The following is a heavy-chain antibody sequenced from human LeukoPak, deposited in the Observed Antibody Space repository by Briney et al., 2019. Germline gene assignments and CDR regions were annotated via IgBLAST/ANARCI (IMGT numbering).Heavy chain of an antibody. J-gene: IGHJ3*02. Sequence: GGSLRLSCAASGFTVSSNYMSWVRQAPGKGLEWVSVIYSGGSTYYADSVKGRFTISRDNSKNTLYLQMNSLRAEDTAVYYCATIYCSSTSCYGDDAFDIWGQGTMVTVSS. CDR1: GFTVSSNY. V-gene: IGHV3-66*01. D-gene: IGHD2-2*01. CDR3: ATIYCSSTSCYGDDAFDI. CDR2: IYSGGST.